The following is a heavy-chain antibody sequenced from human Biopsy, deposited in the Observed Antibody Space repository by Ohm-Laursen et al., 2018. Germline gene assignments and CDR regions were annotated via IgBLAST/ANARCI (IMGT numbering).Heavy chain of an antibody. CDR3: ARVGSGWAPFDK. J-gene: IGHJ4*02. V-gene: IGHV4-38-2*02. D-gene: IGHD6-19*01. CDR2: IFKDGNT. Sequence: GTLSLTCIVSGYSISSDYRWGWIRQAPGKTLEWLGNIFKDGNTHCNPSLRSRLIISIDTSKNQFSLMMTSVSGADTAVYFCARVGSGWAPFDKWGPGTLVTVSS. CDR1: GYSISSDYR.